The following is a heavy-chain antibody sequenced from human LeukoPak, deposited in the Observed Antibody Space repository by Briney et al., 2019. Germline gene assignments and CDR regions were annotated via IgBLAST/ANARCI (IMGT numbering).Heavy chain of an antibody. CDR2: IYHSGST. Sequence: SETLSLTCAVSGYSISSGYYWGWIRQPPGKGLEWIGRIYHSGSTYYNPSLKSRVTISVDTSKNQFSLKLSSVTAADTAVYYCARHAEYNWNDVWFDPWGQGTLVTVSS. CDR1: GYSISSGYY. CDR3: ARHAEYNWNDVWFDP. J-gene: IGHJ5*02. D-gene: IGHD1-1*01. V-gene: IGHV4-38-2*01.